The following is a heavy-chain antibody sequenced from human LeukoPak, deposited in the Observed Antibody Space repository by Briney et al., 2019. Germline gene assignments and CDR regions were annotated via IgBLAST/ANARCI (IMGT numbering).Heavy chain of an antibody. V-gene: IGHV3-21*06. Sequence: ETLSLTCAVYGESFNAYYWSWIRQPPGKGLEWVSSISSGSSYIYYADSLKGRFTISRDNDQNLLYLQMNSLRAEDTAVYYCARNSDTAMGYWGQGTLVTVSS. CDR2: ISSGSSYI. D-gene: IGHD5-18*01. CDR1: GESFNAYY. CDR3: ARNSDTAMGY. J-gene: IGHJ4*02.